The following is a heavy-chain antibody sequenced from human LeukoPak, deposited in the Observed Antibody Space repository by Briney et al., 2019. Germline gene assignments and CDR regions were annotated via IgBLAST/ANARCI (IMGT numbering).Heavy chain of an antibody. D-gene: IGHD5-18*01. V-gene: IGHV1-18*01. CDR2: ISAYNGNT. Sequence: VASVKVSCKASGYTFTSSGFSWVRQAPGQGHEWMGWISAYNGNTNYAQNLQGRVTMTTDTSTSTAYMELRSLRSDDTDVYYCARPAMGQFDCWGQGTLVTVSS. CDR3: ARPAMGQFDC. J-gene: IGHJ4*02. CDR1: GYTFTSSG.